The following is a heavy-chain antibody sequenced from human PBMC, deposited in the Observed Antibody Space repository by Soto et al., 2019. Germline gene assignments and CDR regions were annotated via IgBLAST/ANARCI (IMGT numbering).Heavy chain of an antibody. J-gene: IGHJ3*02. Sequence: VQMLESGGGLAQPGGSLRLSCAASGFICSSYDMSWVRQAPGKGLEWVSTILVDGRTFYVDSVKGRFTISRDNSKNTVYLQMNSLTAGDTALYYCAKATATGGGAFDIRGQGTMVTVSS. V-gene: IGHV3-23*01. D-gene: IGHD2-8*02. CDR3: AKATATGGGAFDI. CDR1: GFICSSYD. CDR2: ILVDGRT.